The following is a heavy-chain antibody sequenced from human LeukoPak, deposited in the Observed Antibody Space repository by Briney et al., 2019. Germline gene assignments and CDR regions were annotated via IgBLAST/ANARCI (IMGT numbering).Heavy chain of an antibody. D-gene: IGHD1-26*01. J-gene: IGHJ6*03. CDR2: INHSGST. V-gene: IGHV4-34*01. CDR3: ARDRSGVIRGADYYYYMDV. CDR1: GGSFSGYY. Sequence: PSETLSLTCAVYGGSFSGYYWSWLRQPPGKGLEWIGEINHSGSTNYNPSLKSRVTISVDTSKNQFSLKLSSVTAADTAVYYCARDRSGVIRGADYYYYMDVWGKGTTVTISS.